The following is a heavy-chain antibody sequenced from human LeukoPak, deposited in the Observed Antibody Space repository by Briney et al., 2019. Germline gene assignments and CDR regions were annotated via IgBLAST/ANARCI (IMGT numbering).Heavy chain of an antibody. D-gene: IGHD6-19*01. CDR3: ARDRGSGWYNY. V-gene: IGHV3-48*04. CDR1: GFTFSSYS. CDR2: ISSSGSTI. J-gene: IGHJ4*02. Sequence: GGSLRLSCAASGFTFSSYSMNWVRQAPGKGLEWVSYISSSGSTIYYADSVKGRFTISRDNAKKSLYLQMNSLRAEDAAVYYCARDRGSGWYNYWGQGTLVTVSS.